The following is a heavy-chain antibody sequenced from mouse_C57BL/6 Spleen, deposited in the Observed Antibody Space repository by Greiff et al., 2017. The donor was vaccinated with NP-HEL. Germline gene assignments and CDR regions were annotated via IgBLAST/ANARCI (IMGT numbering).Heavy chain of an antibody. D-gene: IGHD1-1*01. CDR3: TTRYYGSRAMDY. CDR1: GFNITDYY. J-gene: IGHJ4*01. Sequence: DVQLQESGAELVRPGASVKLSCTASGFNITDYYMHWVKQRPEQGLEWIGRIDPEDGDTEYAPKFQGKATMTADTSSNTAYLQLSSLTSEDTAVDYWTTRYYGSRAMDYWGQGTSVTVSS. V-gene: IGHV14-1*01. CDR2: IDPEDGDT.